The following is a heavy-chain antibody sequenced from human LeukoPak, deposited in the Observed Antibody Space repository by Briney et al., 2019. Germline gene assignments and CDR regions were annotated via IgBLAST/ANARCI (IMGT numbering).Heavy chain of an antibody. CDR2: INPNSGGT. V-gene: IGHV1-2*04. CDR1: GYTFTGYY. J-gene: IGHJ4*02. Sequence: ASVKVSCKASGYTFTGYYMNWVRQAPGQGLEWMGWINPNSGGTNYAQKFQGWVTMTRDTSISTAYMELSRLRSDDTAVYYCARGGSVGYSDLCYFDYWGQGTLVTVSS. CDR3: ARGGSVGYSDLCYFDY. D-gene: IGHD3-16*02.